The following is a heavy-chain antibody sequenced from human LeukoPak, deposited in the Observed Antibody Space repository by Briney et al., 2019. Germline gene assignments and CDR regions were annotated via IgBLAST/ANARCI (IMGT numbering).Heavy chain of an antibody. CDR1: GFTFSSYS. CDR2: ISSSSSTI. CDR3: ARDQYYSNDI. Sequence: PGGSLRLSCAASGFTFSSYSMNWVRQAPRKGLEWVSYISSSSSTIYHADSVKGRFTISRDNAKNSLYLQMNSLRAADTAVYYCARDQYYSNDIWGQGTMVTVSS. V-gene: IGHV3-48*01. D-gene: IGHD3-10*01. J-gene: IGHJ3*02.